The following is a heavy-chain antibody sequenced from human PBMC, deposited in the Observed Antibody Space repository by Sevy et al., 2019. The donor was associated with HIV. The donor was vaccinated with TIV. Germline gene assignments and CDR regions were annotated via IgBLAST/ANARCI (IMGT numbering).Heavy chain of an antibody. V-gene: IGHV3-7*01. J-gene: IGHJ4*02. Sequence: GESLKISCAASGFTFSPYWMTWVRQAPGKGLEWVVNIRPDGSDKYYVDSVKGRFTISRDNAKNSLYLQMNSLRADDTAMYYCARGVGLDCWGQGALVTVSS. CDR2: IRPDGSDK. CDR3: ARGVGLDC. D-gene: IGHD1-26*01. CDR1: GFTFSPYW.